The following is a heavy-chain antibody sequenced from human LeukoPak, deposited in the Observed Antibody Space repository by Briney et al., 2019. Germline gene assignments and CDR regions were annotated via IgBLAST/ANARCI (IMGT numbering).Heavy chain of an antibody. D-gene: IGHD1-1*01. CDR2: ISGSGGST. J-gene: IGHJ4*02. V-gene: IGHV3-23*01. CDR3: APRTGTGFDY. Sequence: GGSLRLSCAASGFTFSSYAMSWVRQAPGKGLEWVSAISGSGGSTYYADSVKGRFTISRDNSKNTLYLQMNSLRVKDTAVYYCAPRTGTGFDYWGQGTLVTVSS. CDR1: GFTFSSYA.